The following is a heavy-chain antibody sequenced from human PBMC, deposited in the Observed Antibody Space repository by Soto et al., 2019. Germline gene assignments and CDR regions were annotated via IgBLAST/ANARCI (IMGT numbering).Heavy chain of an antibody. CDR1: GFTFSSYS. J-gene: IGHJ6*02. CDR2: ISSSSSYI. V-gene: IGHV3-21*01. CDR3: ARELRYFDWPREDYYYYGMDV. D-gene: IGHD3-9*01. Sequence: EVQLVESGGGLVKPGGSLRLSCAASGFTFSSYSMNWVRQAPGKGLEWVSSISSSSSYIYYADSVKGRFTISRDNAKNSLYLQMNSLRAEDTAVYYCARELRYFDWPREDYYYYGMDVWGQGTTVTVSS.